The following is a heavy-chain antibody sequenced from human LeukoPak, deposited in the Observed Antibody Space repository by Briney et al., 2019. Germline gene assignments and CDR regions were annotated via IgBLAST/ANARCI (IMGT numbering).Heavy chain of an antibody. J-gene: IGHJ4*02. V-gene: IGHV3-11*06. CDR1: GFAFSDYY. CDR2: ISSGSDYT. D-gene: IGHD2-21*02. Sequence: PGGSLRLSCAASGFAFSDYYVSWIRQAPGKGLEWVSHISSGSDYTSYADAVKGRITISRDNAKNSLSLQMDSLRVEDTALYFCARSAGRLSPVDYWGQGTLVTVSS. CDR3: ARSAGRLSPVDY.